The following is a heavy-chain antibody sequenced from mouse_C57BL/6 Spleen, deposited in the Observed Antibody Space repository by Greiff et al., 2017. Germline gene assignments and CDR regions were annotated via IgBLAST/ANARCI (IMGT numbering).Heavy chain of an antibody. CDR3: ARGGDDGYFWYFDV. CDR2: FDPNSGGT. CDR1: GYTFTSYW. D-gene: IGHD2-3*01. Sequence: VQLQQPGAELVKPGASVKLSCKASGYTFTSYWMHWVKQRPGRGLEWIGRFDPNSGGTKYNEKFKSKATLTVDKPSSTAYMQLSSLTSEDSAVYYCARGGDDGYFWYFDVWGTGTTVTVSS. J-gene: IGHJ1*03. V-gene: IGHV1-72*01.